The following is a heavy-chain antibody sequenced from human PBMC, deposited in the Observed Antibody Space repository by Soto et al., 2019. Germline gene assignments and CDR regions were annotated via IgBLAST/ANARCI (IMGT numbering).Heavy chain of an antibody. Sequence: SGPTLVNPTQTLTLTCTFSGFSLSTSGMCVSWIRQPPGKALEWPARIDWDDGKYYSTSLKTRLTISKDTSKNQVVLTMTNMDPVDTATYYCARGALEYYYDSSGYYLAQEDYWGQGTLVTVSS. V-gene: IGHV2-70*11. CDR2: IDWDDGK. CDR3: ARGALEYYYDSSGYYLAQEDY. J-gene: IGHJ4*02. CDR1: GFSLSTSGMC. D-gene: IGHD3-22*01.